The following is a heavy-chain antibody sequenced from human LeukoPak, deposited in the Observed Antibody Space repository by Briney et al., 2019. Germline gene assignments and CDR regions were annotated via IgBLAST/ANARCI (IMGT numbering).Heavy chain of an antibody. CDR1: GFSLTTSGVC. D-gene: IGHD4-17*01. V-gene: IGHV2-70*11. Sequence: SGPAQVKPTQTLTLTCTFSGFSLTTSGVCVSWIRQPPGKALEWLARIDWDDGRYYSTSLKTRLTISKDTSKNQVVLTITNMDPVDTATYYCARSRIPTTVTSTLFDYWGQGTLVAVSS. CDR2: IDWDDGR. CDR3: ARSRIPTTVTSTLFDY. J-gene: IGHJ4*02.